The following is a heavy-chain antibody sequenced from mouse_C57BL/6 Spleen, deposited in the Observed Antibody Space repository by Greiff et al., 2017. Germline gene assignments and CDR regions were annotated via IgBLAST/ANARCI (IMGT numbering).Heavy chain of an antibody. CDR1: GYTFTSYW. Sequence: QVQLQQSGAELVKPGASVKMSCKASGYTFTSYWITWVKQRPGQGLEWIGSIYPGSGSTNYNETFKGKATLTVDTSSSTAYMELSSLTSEDSAVYYCARCYYSNYCPFAYWGQGTLVTVSA. CDR2: IYPGSGST. D-gene: IGHD2-5*01. V-gene: IGHV1-55*01. CDR3: ARCYYSNYCPFAY. J-gene: IGHJ3*01.